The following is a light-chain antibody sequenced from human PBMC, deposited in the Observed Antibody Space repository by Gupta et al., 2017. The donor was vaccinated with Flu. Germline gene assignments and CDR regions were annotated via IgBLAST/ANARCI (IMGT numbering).Light chain of an antibody. CDR3: QQYYNSPIT. CDR1: ESLLSNSNNKNY. J-gene: IGKJ5*01. CDR2: WAS. V-gene: IGKV4-1*01. Sequence: SLGERATFNCKSSESLLSNSNNKNYLTWYQQKPGQPPKVLFYWASTRVSGVPERFSGSGSGTDFSLTISSLQAEDVATYYCQQYYNSPITFGQGTRLEI.